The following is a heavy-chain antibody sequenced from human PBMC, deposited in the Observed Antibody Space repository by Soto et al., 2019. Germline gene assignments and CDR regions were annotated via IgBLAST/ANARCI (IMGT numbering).Heavy chain of an antibody. CDR3: ASPGRPETTTFPFDP. Sequence: PGGSLRLSCAASGFTFSSYAMSWVRQAPGKGLEWVSAISGSGGSTYYADSVKGRFTISRDNSKNTLYLQMNSLRAEDTAVYYCASPGRPETTTFPFDPWGQGPLVTVSS. CDR2: ISGSGGST. CDR1: GFTFSSYA. J-gene: IGHJ5*02. D-gene: IGHD4-17*01. V-gene: IGHV3-23*01.